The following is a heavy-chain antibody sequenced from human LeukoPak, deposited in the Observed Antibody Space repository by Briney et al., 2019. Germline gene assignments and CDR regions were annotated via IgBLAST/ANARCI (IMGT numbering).Heavy chain of an antibody. Sequence: SETLSLTCTVSGGSISSSSYYWGWIRQPPGKGLEWIGSIYYSGSTYYNPSLKSRVTISVDTSKNQFSLKLSSVTAADTAVYYCARQMVWVNCSSTSCYLDYYMDVWGKGTTVTISS. D-gene: IGHD2-2*01. J-gene: IGHJ6*03. V-gene: IGHV4-39*01. CDR1: GGSISSSSYY. CDR3: ARQMVWVNCSSTSCYLDYYMDV. CDR2: IYYSGST.